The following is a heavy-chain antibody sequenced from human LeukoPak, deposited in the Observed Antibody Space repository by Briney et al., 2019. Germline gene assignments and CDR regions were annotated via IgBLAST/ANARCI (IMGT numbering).Heavy chain of an antibody. D-gene: IGHD6-13*01. J-gene: IGHJ4*02. V-gene: IGHV3-53*01. CDR2: IYSGGST. Sequence: GGSLRLSCAASGFTVSSNYMSWVRQAPGKGLEWVSIIYSGGSTYFADSVKGRFTISRDNSKNTLYLQMNSLRAEDTALYYCARVPVASWIQLDSWGQGTLVTVSS. CDR1: GFTVSSNY. CDR3: ARVPVASWIQLDS.